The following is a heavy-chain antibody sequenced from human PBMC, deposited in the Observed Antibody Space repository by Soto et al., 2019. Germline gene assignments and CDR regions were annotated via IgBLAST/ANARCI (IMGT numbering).Heavy chain of an antibody. Sequence: PGGSLRLSCAASGFSFNTYTMSWVRQAPGKGLEWVSSISGSGAGATYYADSVNGRFTISRDNEKNTVYLQMNSLRAEDTAPYYCARASYCSATTCLEDVWGQGTTVTVSS. CDR3: ARASYCSATTCLEDV. J-gene: IGHJ6*02. CDR1: GFSFNTYT. V-gene: IGHV3-23*01. D-gene: IGHD2-15*01. CDR2: ISGSGAGAT.